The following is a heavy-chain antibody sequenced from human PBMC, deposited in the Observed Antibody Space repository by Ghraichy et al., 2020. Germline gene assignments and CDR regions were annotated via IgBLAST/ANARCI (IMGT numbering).Heavy chain of an antibody. CDR1: GYTFTSSD. D-gene: IGHD2-21*01. Sequence: ASVKVSCKASGYTFTSSDINWVRQATGQGLEWMGWMNPNSGNTGYAQKFQGRVTITRNTSISTAYMELSSLRSEDTAVYYCAREYIPHDAFDIWGQGTMVTVAS. CDR2: MNPNSGNT. J-gene: IGHJ3*02. CDR3: AREYIPHDAFDI. V-gene: IGHV1-8*03.